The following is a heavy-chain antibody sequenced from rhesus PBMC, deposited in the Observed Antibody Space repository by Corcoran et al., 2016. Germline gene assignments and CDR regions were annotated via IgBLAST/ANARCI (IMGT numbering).Heavy chain of an antibody. Sequence: EVQLVQSGAEVKRPGESLKISCKTSGDSFPSYRTSWVRQLPGKGLEWMGAIDPSDSDARYNPSFQGQVTISADKSISTAYLQWSRLKASDTATYYCATFGLDSWGQGVVVTVSS. J-gene: IGHJ6*01. CDR2: IDPSDSDA. CDR1: GDSFPSYR. V-gene: IGHV5-20*01. CDR3: ATFGLDS.